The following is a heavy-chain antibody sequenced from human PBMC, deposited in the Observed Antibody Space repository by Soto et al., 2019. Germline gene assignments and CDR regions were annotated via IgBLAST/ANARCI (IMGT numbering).Heavy chain of an antibody. CDR1: GYTFTNYG. CDR3: ARGVGSGSYYNQYNWFDP. CDR2: INVYNGNT. V-gene: IGHV1-18*01. D-gene: IGHD3-10*01. Sequence: ASVKVSCKASGYTFTNYGISWVRQAPGQGLEWIGWINVYNGNTKYAQKVQGRVTMTTDTSTSTAYMELRSLRSDDTAVYYCARGVGSGSYYNQYNWFDPWGQGTLVTVSS. J-gene: IGHJ5*02.